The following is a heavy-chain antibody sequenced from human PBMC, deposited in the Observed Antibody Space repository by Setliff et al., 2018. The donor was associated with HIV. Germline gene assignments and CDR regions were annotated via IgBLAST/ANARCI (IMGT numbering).Heavy chain of an antibody. Sequence: ASVKVSCKSSGYTFIGDYMHWVRQAPGQGLEWMGWINPNSGGTNFAQKFQGRVTMTRDTSISTAYMELSRLRSDDTAVYYCARGGLATGAFDIWGQGTMVTVSS. J-gene: IGHJ3*02. CDR2: INPNSGGT. D-gene: IGHD5-12*01. V-gene: IGHV1-2*02. CDR1: GYTFIGDY. CDR3: ARGGLATGAFDI.